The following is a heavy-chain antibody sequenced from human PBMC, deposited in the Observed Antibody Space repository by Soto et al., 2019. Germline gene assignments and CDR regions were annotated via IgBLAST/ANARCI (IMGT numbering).Heavy chain of an antibody. D-gene: IGHD6-6*01. CDR1: GFTFSSYA. V-gene: IGHV3-23*01. CDR2: ISGSGGST. Sequence: PVGSLRLSCAASGFTFSSYAMSWVRQAPGKGLEWVSAISGSGGSTYYADSVKGRFTISRDNSKNTLYLQMNSLRAEDTAVYYCAKVSSAPYYYYYGMDVWGQGTTVTVSS. J-gene: IGHJ6*02. CDR3: AKVSSAPYYYYYGMDV.